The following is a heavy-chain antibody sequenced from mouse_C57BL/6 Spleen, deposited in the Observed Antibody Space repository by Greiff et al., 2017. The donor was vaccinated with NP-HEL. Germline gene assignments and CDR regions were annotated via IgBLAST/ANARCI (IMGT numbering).Heavy chain of an antibody. D-gene: IGHD1-1*01. CDR1: GYTFTSYW. J-gene: IGHJ1*03. CDR3: ASFSYYGSSHGYFDV. CDR2: IDPNSGGT. Sequence: VQLQQSGAELVKPGASVKLSCKASGYTFTSYWMHWVKQRPGRGLEWIGRIDPNSGGTKYNEKFKSKATLTVDKPSSTAYMQLSSLTSEDAAVYYCASFSYYGSSHGYFDVWGTGTTVTVAS. V-gene: IGHV1-72*01.